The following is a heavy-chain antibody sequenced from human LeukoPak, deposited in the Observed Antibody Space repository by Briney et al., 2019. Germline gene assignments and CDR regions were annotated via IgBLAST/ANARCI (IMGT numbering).Heavy chain of an antibody. D-gene: IGHD3-10*01. CDR1: GFTFSSYA. CDR2: TSGSGGGS. J-gene: IGHJ1*01. CDR3: AKHLSDYGSGYYSEFFQH. Sequence: GGSLRLSCAASGFTFSSYAMSWVRQAPGKGLEWVSDTSGSGGGSYYADSVKGRFTISRDNSKNTLYLQMNSLRAEDTAVYFCAKHLSDYGSGYYSEFFQHWGQGTLVTVSS. V-gene: IGHV3-23*01.